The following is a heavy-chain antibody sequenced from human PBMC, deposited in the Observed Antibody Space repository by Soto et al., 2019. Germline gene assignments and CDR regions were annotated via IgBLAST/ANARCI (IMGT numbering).Heavy chain of an antibody. CDR1: GFTFKIYA. Sequence: GGSLRLSCAASGFTFKIYALHWVRQAPGKGLEWVAVISFDGDRKYYADSVKGRFTISRDNFQNTLYLQMNNLRVEDAALYFCAREDDYNYRYFNYGLDVWGQGTTVTVSS. J-gene: IGHJ6*02. V-gene: IGHV3-30-3*01. D-gene: IGHD5-12*01. CDR2: ISFDGDRK. CDR3: AREDDYNYRYFNYGLDV.